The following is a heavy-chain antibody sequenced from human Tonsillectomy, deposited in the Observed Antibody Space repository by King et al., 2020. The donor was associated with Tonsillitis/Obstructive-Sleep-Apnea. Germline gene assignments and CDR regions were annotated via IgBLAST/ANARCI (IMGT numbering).Heavy chain of an antibody. CDR3: AKGVLAAGSDWFDP. J-gene: IGHJ5*02. D-gene: IGHD6-13*01. CDR2: IYHSGST. V-gene: IGHV4-4*02. CDR1: GGSISSSNW. Sequence: QLQESGPGLVKPSGTLSLTCAVSGGSISSSNWWTWVRQPPGKGLEWIGQIYHSGSTNYKSSLKSRVTISVDKSKNQFSLNLRSVTAADTAVYYCAKGVLAAGSDWFDPWGQGTLVTVSA.